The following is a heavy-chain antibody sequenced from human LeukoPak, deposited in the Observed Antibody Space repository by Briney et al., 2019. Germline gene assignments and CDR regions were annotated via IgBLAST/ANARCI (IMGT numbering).Heavy chain of an antibody. Sequence: PSETLSLTCTVSGGSISGGSYYWSWIRQPAGKGLEWIGRIYTSGSTNYSPSLKSRVTISGDTSKNQFSLKVTSVTAADTAVYYCASGGYSGSYYTPPDYWGQGTLVTVSS. D-gene: IGHD1-26*01. V-gene: IGHV4-61*02. J-gene: IGHJ4*02. CDR1: GGSISGGSYY. CDR2: IYTSGST. CDR3: ASGGYSGSYYTPPDY.